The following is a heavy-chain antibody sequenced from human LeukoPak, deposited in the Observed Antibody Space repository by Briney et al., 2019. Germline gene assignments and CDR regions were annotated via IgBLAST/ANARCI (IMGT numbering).Heavy chain of an antibody. D-gene: IGHD5-18*01. V-gene: IGHV3-7*01. CDR1: GFTFSSYW. CDR3: ARARGYSYGLIDY. Sequence: GGSLRLSCAASGFTFSSYWMSWVRQAPGKELEWVANIKQDGSEKYYVDSVKGRFIISRDNAKNSLYLQMNSLRAEDTAVYYCARARGYSYGLIDYWGQGTLVTVSS. CDR2: IKQDGSEK. J-gene: IGHJ4*02.